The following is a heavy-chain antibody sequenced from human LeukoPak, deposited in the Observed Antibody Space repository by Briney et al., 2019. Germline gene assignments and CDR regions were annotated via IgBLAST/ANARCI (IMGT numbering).Heavy chain of an antibody. Sequence: SETLSLTCTVSGGSVSSRGYYWNWLRQTEGKGLEWVGRILRGRDTYSNPSLKSRVSVSLDESKNQFSLRLSSVTAADTAVYYCAGGYCSGGSCYSNYYYYGMDVWGQGTTVTVSS. CDR3: AGGYCSGGSCYSNYYYYGMDV. J-gene: IGHJ6*02. CDR1: GGSVSSRGYY. D-gene: IGHD2-15*01. V-gene: IGHV4-30-2*02. CDR2: ILRGRDT.